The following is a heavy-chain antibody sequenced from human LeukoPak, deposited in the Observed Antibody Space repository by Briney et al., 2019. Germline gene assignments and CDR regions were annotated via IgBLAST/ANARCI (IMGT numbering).Heavy chain of an antibody. J-gene: IGHJ5*02. V-gene: IGHV1-69*05. Sequence: GASVKVSCKASGGTFSSYAISWVRQAPGQGLEWMGGIIPIFGTANYAQKFQGRVTITTDESTSTAYMELSSLRSDDTAVYYCARDLSSVSLWFDPWGQGTLVTVSS. CDR1: GGTFSSYA. D-gene: IGHD3-22*01. CDR3: ARDLSSVSLWFDP. CDR2: IIPIFGTA.